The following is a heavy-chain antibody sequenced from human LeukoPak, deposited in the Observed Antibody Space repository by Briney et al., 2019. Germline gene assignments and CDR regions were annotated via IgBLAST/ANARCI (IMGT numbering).Heavy chain of an antibody. J-gene: IGHJ6*03. V-gene: IGHV1-69*05. CDR3: ARGGIPTGPYYYFYYMDV. D-gene: IGHD3-10*01. Sequence: SVKVSCKASGGTFSSYAISWVRQAPGQGLEWMGGIIPIFGTANYAQKFQGRVTITTDESTSTAYMELSSLRSEDTAVYYCARGGIPTGPYYYFYYMDVWGKGTAVTVSS. CDR1: GGTFSSYA. CDR2: IIPIFGTA.